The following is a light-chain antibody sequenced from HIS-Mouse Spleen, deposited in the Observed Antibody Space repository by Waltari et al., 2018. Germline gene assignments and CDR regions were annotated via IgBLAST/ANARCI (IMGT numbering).Light chain of an antibody. CDR3: SSYTSSSFNVV. Sequence: QSALTQPASVSGLPGQPPTTPCPGTTSDVGGYNYVSWYQQHQGKAPKLMIYDVSNRPSGVSNRFSGSKSGNTASLTISGLQAEDEADYYCSSYTSSSFNVVFGGGTKLTVL. CDR2: DVS. J-gene: IGLJ2*01. V-gene: IGLV2-14*03. CDR1: TSDVGGYNY.